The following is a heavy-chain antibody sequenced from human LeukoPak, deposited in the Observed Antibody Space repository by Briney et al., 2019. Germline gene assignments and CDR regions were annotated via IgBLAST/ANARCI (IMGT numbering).Heavy chain of an antibody. J-gene: IGHJ4*02. CDR1: GGSISGYY. Sequence: SETLSLTCTVSGGSISGYYRSWIRQPPGKGLEWIGFIYSRGSTHYNPSLKSRVTISVDTSKNQFSLKLSSVTAADTAVYYCARVHHRRQLGPLFDYWGQGTLVTVSS. CDR2: IYSRGST. D-gene: IGHD6-13*01. CDR3: ARVHHRRQLGPLFDY. V-gene: IGHV4-59*01.